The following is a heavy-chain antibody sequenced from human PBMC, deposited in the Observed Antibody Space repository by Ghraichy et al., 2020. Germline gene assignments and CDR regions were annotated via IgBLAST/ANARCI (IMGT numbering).Heavy chain of an antibody. D-gene: IGHD3-22*01. Sequence: SETLSLTCTVSGGSISSSSYYWGWIRQPPGKGLEWIGSIYYSGSTYYNPSLKSRVTISVDTSKNQFSLKLSSVTAADTAVYYCASHTLIVVVNGWFDPWGQGTLVTVSS. CDR1: GGSISSSSYY. CDR3: ASHTLIVVVNGWFDP. CDR2: IYYSGST. V-gene: IGHV4-39*01. J-gene: IGHJ5*02.